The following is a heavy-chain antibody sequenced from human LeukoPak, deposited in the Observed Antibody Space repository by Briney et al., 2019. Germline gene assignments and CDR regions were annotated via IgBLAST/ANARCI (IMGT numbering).Heavy chain of an antibody. J-gene: IGHJ4*02. CDR2: IYYSGST. V-gene: IGHV4-31*03. CDR1: GGSISSGGYY. Sequence: SETLSLTCTVSGGSISSGGYYWSWIRQHPGRGLEWIGYIYYSGSTYFNPSLKSRVTISADTSKNQFSLTLSSVTAADTAVYYCARARSAAGNFDYWGQGTLGTVSS. CDR3: ARARSAAGNFDY. D-gene: IGHD6-13*01.